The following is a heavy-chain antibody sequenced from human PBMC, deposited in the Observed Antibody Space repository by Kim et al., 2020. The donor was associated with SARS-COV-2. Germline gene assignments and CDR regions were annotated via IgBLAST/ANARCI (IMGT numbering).Heavy chain of an antibody. V-gene: IGHV4-59*01. Sequence: KSRVTISVDTSKNQFSLKLSSVTAADTAVYYCVRTTMTTVMNYYYGMDVWGQGTTVTVSS. CDR3: VRTTMTTVMNYYYGMDV. D-gene: IGHD4-4*01. J-gene: IGHJ6*02.